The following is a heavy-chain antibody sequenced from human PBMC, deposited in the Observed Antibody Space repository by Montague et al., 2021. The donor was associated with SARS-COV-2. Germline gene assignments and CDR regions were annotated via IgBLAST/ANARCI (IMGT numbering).Heavy chain of an antibody. Sequence: SLRLSCAASGFTFSSYSMNWVRQAPGKGLEWVSSISSSSSYIYYADSVKGRFTISRDNAKNSLYLQMNSLRAEDTAVYYCVRDSPPTAMVTYGMDVWGQGTTVTVSS. V-gene: IGHV3-21*01. D-gene: IGHD5-18*01. J-gene: IGHJ6*02. CDR3: VRDSPPTAMVTYGMDV. CDR1: GFTFSSYS. CDR2: ISSSSSYI.